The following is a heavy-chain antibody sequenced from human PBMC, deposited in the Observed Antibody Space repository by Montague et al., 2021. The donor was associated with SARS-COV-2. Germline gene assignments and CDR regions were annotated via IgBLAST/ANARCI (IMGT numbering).Heavy chain of an antibody. V-gene: IGHV4-61*08. CDR3: AREPSYGDYFGN. CDR2: IYYSGST. J-gene: IGHJ4*02. CDR1: GGSISSGGYY. D-gene: IGHD4-17*01. Sequence: SETLSLTCTVSGGSISSGGYYWSWIRQHPGKGLEWIGYIYYSGSTNYNPSLKSRVTISVDTSKNQFSLKLSSVTAADTAVYYCAREPSYGDYFGNWGQGTLVTVSS.